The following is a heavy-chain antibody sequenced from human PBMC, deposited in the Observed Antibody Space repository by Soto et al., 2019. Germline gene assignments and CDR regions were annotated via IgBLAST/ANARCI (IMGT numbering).Heavy chain of an antibody. V-gene: IGHV3-33*01. J-gene: IGHJ6*02. D-gene: IGHD5-18*01. CDR1: GFTFSSYG. CDR3: ARRLTAMVSYYYYGMDV. CDR2: IWYDGSNK. Sequence: GGSLRLSCAASGFTFSSYGMHWVRQAPGKGLEWVAVIWYDGSNKYYADSVKGRFTISRDNSKNTLYLQMNSLRAEDTAVYYCARRLTAMVSYYYYGMDVWGQGTTVTAP.